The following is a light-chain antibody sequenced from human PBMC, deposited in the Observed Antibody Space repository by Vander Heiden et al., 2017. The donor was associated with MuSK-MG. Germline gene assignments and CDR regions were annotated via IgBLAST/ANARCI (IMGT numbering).Light chain of an antibody. J-gene: IGKJ4*01. CDR1: QSISSW. CDR3: QQYNSYSFLT. V-gene: IGKV1-5*03. Sequence: DIEMTQSPSSLSASVGDRVTITCRASQSISSWLAWYQQKPGKAPKLLFYKASSLESGVPSRFSGSGSGTEFTLTISSLQPDDFATYYCQQYNSYSFLTFGGGTKVEIK. CDR2: KAS.